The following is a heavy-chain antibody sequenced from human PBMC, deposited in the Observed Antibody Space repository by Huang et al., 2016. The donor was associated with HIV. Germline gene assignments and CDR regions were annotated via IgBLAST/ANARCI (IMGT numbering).Heavy chain of an antibody. V-gene: IGHV3-30-3*01. CDR1: RFTFSNYA. J-gene: IGHJ6*03. CDR2: ISYDGSNK. D-gene: IGHD5-12*01. CDR3: ARDLWLRDLYYYYYMDV. Sequence: QVQLVESGGGVVQPGRSLRLSCAASRFTFSNYAMHWVRQAPGKELEWVAVISYDGSNKYYADSVKGRFTISRDNSKNTLYLQMNSLRAEDTAVYYCARDLWLRDLYYYYYMDVWGKGTTVTVSS.